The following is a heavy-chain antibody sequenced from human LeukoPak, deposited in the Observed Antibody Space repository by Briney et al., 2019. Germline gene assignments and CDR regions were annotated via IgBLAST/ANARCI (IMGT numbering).Heavy chain of an antibody. CDR1: GFTFSSYA. CDR3: ARDPDSGYYESYYYYGMDV. J-gene: IGHJ6*02. Sequence: GGSLRLSCAASGFTFSSYAMYWVRQAPGKGLEWVAVISYDGSNKYYADSVKGRFTISRDNSKNTLYLQMNSLRAEDTAVYYCARDPDSGYYESYYYYGMDVWGQGTTVTVSS. CDR2: ISYDGSNK. V-gene: IGHV3-30-3*01. D-gene: IGHD3-22*01.